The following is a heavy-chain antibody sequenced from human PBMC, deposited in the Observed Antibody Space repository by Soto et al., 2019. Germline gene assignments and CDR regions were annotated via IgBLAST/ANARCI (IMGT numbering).Heavy chain of an antibody. CDR2: ISGSGGST. CDR3: AKAQRVTVARGWNWFDP. J-gene: IGHJ5*02. Sequence: PGGSLRLSCAASGFTFSSYAMSWVRQVPGKGLEWVSAISGSGGSTYYADSVKGRFTISRDNSKNTLYLQMNSLRAEDTAVYYCAKAQRVTVARGWNWFDPLGQGTLVTVSS. CDR1: GFTFSSYA. V-gene: IGHV3-23*01. D-gene: IGHD6-19*01.